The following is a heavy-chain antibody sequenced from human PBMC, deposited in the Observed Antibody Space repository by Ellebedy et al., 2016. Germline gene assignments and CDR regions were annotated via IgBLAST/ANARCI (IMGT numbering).Heavy chain of an antibody. CDR2: ISSDGSTI. D-gene: IGHD6-13*01. CDR1: GFTFTNYG. J-gene: IGHJ1*01. Sequence: GESLKISXVASGFTFTNYGMSWVRQAPGKGLEWVSFISSDGSTIKFADSVRGRFTISRDNSNNKVFLDMNNLKVDDSAVYSCANSLASSSWYGELQDWGQGTLVTVSS. V-gene: IGHV3-30*18. CDR3: ANSLASSSWYGELQD.